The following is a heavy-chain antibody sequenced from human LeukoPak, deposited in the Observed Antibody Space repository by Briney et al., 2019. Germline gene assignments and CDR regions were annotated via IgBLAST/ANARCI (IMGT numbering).Heavy chain of an antibody. CDR1: GGTFSSYA. J-gene: IGHJ5*02. CDR3: ARDVSYGSAPNWFDP. D-gene: IGHD3-10*01. CDR2: IIPIFGTA. V-gene: IGHV1-69*01. Sequence: SVKVSCKASGGTFSSYAISWVRQAPGQGLEWMGGIIPIFGTANYAQKFQGRVTITADESTSTAYMELSSLRSEDTAVYYCARDVSYGSAPNWFDPWGQGTLVTVSP.